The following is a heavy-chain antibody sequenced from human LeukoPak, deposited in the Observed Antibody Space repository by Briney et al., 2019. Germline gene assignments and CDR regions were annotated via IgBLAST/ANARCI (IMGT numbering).Heavy chain of an antibody. D-gene: IGHD3-3*01. J-gene: IGHJ4*02. CDR3: AKDRSVITIFGIDY. Sequence: GGSLRLSCAASGFTFSSYGMHWVRQAPGKGLEWVAFIRYDGSNKYYVDSVKGRFTISRDNSKNTLYLQMNSLRAEDTAVYYCAKDRSVITIFGIDYWGQGTLVTVSS. V-gene: IGHV3-30*02. CDR1: GFTFSSYG. CDR2: IRYDGSNK.